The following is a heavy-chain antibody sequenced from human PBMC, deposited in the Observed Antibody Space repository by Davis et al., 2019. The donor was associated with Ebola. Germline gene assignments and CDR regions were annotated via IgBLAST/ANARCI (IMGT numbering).Heavy chain of an antibody. V-gene: IGHV1-18*04. CDR3: ARAPNYDVLTGTSSYYFDY. CDR1: GYTFTSYG. J-gene: IGHJ4*02. D-gene: IGHD3-9*01. CDR2: ISGFNTNT. Sequence: ASVPVSCKSSGYTFTSYGLVWVRQAPGLGLEWMGWISGFNTNTNFAQKFQVRVPVSKDTSTNTAYMDLRSLTSDDTAIYYCARAPNYDVLTGTSSYYFDYWGQGTLVTVSS.